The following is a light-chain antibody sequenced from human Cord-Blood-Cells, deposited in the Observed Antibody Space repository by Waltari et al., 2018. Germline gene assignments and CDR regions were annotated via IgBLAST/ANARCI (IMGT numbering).Light chain of an antibody. CDR3: SSYTSSSTL. CDR1: RSDVRGYNY. J-gene: IGLJ1*01. CDR2: DVS. V-gene: IGLV2-14*01. Sequence: QYALTQPASVSVSPGQSITISCNGTRSDVRGYNYFAWYQQHPGKAPKLMIYDVSNRPSGVSNRFSGSKSGNTASLTISGLQAEDEADYYCSSYTSSSTLFGTGTKVTVL.